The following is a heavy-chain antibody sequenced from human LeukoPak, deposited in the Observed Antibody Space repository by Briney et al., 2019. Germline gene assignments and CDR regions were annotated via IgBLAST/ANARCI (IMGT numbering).Heavy chain of an antibody. Sequence: GGSLRLSCAASGFTFSTYWMHWVRQAPGKGLVWVSRINSDGSRTTYADSVKGRFTISRDNAKNTLYLQMNSLRTEDTGVYYCARPETQYSSGLDGFDIWGQGTMVTVSS. D-gene: IGHD6-19*01. CDR1: GFTFSTYW. CDR2: INSDGSRT. CDR3: ARPETQYSSGLDGFDI. V-gene: IGHV3-74*01. J-gene: IGHJ3*02.